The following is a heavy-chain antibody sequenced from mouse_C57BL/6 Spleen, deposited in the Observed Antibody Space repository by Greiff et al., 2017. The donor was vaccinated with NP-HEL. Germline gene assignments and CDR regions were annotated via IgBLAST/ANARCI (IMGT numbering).Heavy chain of an antibody. Sequence: DVLLVESGEGLVKPGGSLKLSCAASGFTFSSYAMSWVRQTPEKRLEWVAYISSGGDYIYYADTVKGRFTFSRDNARNTLYLQMSSLKSEDTAMYYCTRDPTMSTHWYFDVWGTETTVTVSS. J-gene: IGHJ1*03. V-gene: IGHV5-9-1*02. CDR1: GFTFSSYA. CDR2: ISSGGDYI. CDR3: TRDPTMSTHWYFDV. D-gene: IGHD2-4*01.